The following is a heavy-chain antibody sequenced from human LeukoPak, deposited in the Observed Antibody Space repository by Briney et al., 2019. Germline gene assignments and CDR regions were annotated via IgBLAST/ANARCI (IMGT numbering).Heavy chain of an antibody. V-gene: IGHV5-51*01. D-gene: IGHD1-26*01. J-gene: IGHJ4*02. CDR2: IYPGDSDT. CDR3: ARHVVVGAVDY. Sequence: GESLKISCKGSGYSFSTYWIGWVRQMPGKGLEWMGLIYPGDSDTRYSPSFQGQVTISADKSISTAYLQWSSLKASDTAMYYCARHVVVGAVDYWGQGTLVTVSS. CDR1: GYSFSTYW.